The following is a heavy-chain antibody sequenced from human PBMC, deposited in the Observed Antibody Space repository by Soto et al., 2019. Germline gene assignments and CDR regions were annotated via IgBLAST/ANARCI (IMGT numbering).Heavy chain of an antibody. V-gene: IGHV1-69*13. CDR2: IIPIFGTA. D-gene: IGHD6-13*01. CDR1: GGTFSSYA. CDR3: ARVQAAAGTIDAFDI. Sequence: ASVKVSCKASGGTFSSYAMSWVRQAPGQGLEWMGGIIPIFGTANYAQKFQGRVTITADESTSTAYMELSSLRSEDTAVYYCARVQAAAGTIDAFDIWGQGTMLTVSS. J-gene: IGHJ3*02.